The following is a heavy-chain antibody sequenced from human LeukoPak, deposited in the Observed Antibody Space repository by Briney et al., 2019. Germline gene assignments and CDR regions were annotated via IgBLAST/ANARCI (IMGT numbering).Heavy chain of an antibody. CDR3: VTHSGGSLDC. CDR1: GFTFSSHA. J-gene: IGHJ4*02. D-gene: IGHD6-19*01. CDR2: ISYDESNK. V-gene: IGHV3-30-3*01. Sequence: GGSLRLSCAASGFTFSSHAMHWGRQAPGKGLEWVAVISYDESNKYYADSVKGRFTIFRDNSKNTLYLQMNSLRAEDTAVYYCVTHSGGSLDCWGQGTLVTVSS.